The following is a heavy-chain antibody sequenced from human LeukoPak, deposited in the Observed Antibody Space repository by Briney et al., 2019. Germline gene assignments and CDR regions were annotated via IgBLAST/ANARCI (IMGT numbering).Heavy chain of an antibody. J-gene: IGHJ3*02. D-gene: IGHD6-13*01. Sequence: GRSLRLPCAASGFTFSSYAMHWVRQAPGKGLEWVAVISYDGSNKYYADSVKGRFTISRDNSKNTLYLQMNSLRAEDTAVYYCARVISAAGNAFDIWGQGTMVTVSS. CDR3: ARVISAAGNAFDI. V-gene: IGHV3-30*04. CDR2: ISYDGSNK. CDR1: GFTFSSYA.